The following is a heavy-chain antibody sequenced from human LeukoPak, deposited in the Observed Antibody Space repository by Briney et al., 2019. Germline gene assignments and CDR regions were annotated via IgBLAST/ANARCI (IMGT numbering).Heavy chain of an antibody. CDR1: GYTFTGYY. CDR2: INPNSGGT. J-gene: IGHJ4*02. V-gene: IGHV1-2*02. CDR3: ARDPETYSSSIYLAFDY. D-gene: IGHD6-6*01. Sequence: ASVKVSCKASGYTFTGYYMHWVRQAPGQGLEWMGWINPNSGGTNYAQKFQGRVTMTRDTSISTAYMELSRLRSDDTAVYYCARDPETYSSSIYLAFDYWGQGTLVTVSS.